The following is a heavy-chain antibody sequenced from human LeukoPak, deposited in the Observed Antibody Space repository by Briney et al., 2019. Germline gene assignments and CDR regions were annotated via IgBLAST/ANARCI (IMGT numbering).Heavy chain of an antibody. D-gene: IGHD3-10*01. Sequence: PSETLSLTCTVSGGSMSHYYWSWIRQPAGKGLEWIGRVHTSGSSTYNPSLRSRVTISVDTSKNQFSLKLSSVTAADTAVYYCARTAPRRNYGSGISSYYFDYWGQGTLVTVSS. V-gene: IGHV4-4*07. J-gene: IGHJ4*02. CDR2: VHTSGSS. CDR3: ARTAPRRNYGSGISSYYFDY. CDR1: GGSMSHYY.